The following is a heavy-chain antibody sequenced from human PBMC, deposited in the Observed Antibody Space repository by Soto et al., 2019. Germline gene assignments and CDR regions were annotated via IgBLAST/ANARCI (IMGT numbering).Heavy chain of an antibody. D-gene: IGHD2-21*01. CDR1: GDTFTTNF. J-gene: IGHJ6*02. V-gene: IGHV1-46*01. Sequence: QEQLVQSGAEVKEPGASLKVSCKASGDTFTTNFIHWVRQAPGQGLEWMGRINPNSGATPYAQKFQGSLTLTTDTSTSTVYLDLNGLKPEDSAVYYCASRVLCDMDVWGQGTTVTVSS. CDR3: ASRVLCDMDV. CDR2: INPNSGAT.